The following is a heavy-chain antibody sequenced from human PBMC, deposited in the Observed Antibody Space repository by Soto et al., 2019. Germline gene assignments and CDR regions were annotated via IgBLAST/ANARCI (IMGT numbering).Heavy chain of an antibody. CDR3: AREGRKELWVGGLTAMDV. J-gene: IGHJ6*02. Sequence: QVQLVQSGPEVRKPGASVKVSCKASGYSFTSYGVSWVRLAPGQGLEWMGWISGYNGQTNYAQKFRGSVTFSTDTSTNTTSMELRGLTSDDTATCYCAREGRKELWVGGLTAMDVWGQGTTVTVSS. V-gene: IGHV1-18*01. D-gene: IGHD3-10*01. CDR1: GYSFTSYG. CDR2: ISGYNGQT.